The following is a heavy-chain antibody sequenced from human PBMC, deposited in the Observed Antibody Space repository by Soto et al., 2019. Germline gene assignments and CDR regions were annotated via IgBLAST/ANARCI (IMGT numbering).Heavy chain of an antibody. V-gene: IGHV1-3*01. Sequence: ASVKVSCKASGYTFTSYAMHWVRQAPGQRLEWMGWINAGNGNTKYSQKFQGRVTITRDTSASTAYMELSSLRSEDTAVYYCARNLMDYDILTGYYMGYYFDYWGQGTLVTGSS. CDR3: ARNLMDYDILTGYYMGYYFDY. CDR2: INAGNGNT. D-gene: IGHD3-9*01. CDR1: GYTFTSYA. J-gene: IGHJ4*02.